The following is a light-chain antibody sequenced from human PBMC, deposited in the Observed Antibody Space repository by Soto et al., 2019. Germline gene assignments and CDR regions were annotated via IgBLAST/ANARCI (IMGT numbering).Light chain of an antibody. J-gene: IGLJ1*01. CDR2: DVS. V-gene: IGLV2-11*01. Sequence: QSALTQPRSVSGSPGQSVTISCTGTSSDVGGYNYVSWYQQHPGKAPKLMIYDVSKRPSGVPDRFSGSKSGNMASLTISGLQAEDEADYYCCSYAGSYTYVFGTGNKLTVL. CDR1: SSDVGGYNY. CDR3: CSYAGSYTYV.